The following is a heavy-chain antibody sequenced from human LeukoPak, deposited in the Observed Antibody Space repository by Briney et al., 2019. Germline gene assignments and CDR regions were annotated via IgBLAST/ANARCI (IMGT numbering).Heavy chain of an antibody. CDR3: AKDRDGYNSLEDY. CDR1: GFAVSNNY. V-gene: IGHV3-23*01. J-gene: IGHJ4*02. CDR2: ISGSGDST. D-gene: IGHD5-24*01. Sequence: GGSLRLSCAASGFAVSNNYMTWVRQAPGKGLEWVSTISGSGDSTYYADSVKGRFTISRDNSKNTLSLQMNSLRAEDTAIYYCAKDRDGYNSLEDYWGQGTLVTVSS.